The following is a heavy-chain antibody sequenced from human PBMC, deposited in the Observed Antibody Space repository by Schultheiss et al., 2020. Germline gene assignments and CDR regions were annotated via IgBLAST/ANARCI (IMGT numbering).Heavy chain of an antibody. CDR3: ARNRATYYYYYGMDV. CDR2: IYYSGST. Sequence: SETLSLTCTVAGGSVSSGSYYWSWIRQPPGKGLEWIGYIYYSGSTNYNPSLKSRVTISVDTSKNQFSLKLSSVTAADTAVYYCARNRATYYYYYGMDVWGQGTTVTVSS. J-gene: IGHJ6*02. D-gene: IGHD1-26*01. V-gene: IGHV4-61*01. CDR1: GGSVSSGSYY.